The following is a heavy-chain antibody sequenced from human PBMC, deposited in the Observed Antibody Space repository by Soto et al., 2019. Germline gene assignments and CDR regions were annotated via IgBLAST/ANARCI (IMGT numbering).Heavy chain of an antibody. V-gene: IGHV1-2*04. Sequence: GXSVKVSYKAAGFTFTGYDIHSVRQAPGQGLEWMGWIDPNSGGTNYAQKFQGWVTMTRDTSISTAYMELSRLRSDDTAVYYCARDKDGMDVWGHGTTVTVSS. CDR1: GFTFTGYD. CDR3: ARDKDGMDV. CDR2: IDPNSGGT. J-gene: IGHJ6*02.